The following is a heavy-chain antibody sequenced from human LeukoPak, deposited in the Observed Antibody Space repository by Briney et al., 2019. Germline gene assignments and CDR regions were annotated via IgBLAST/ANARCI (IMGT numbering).Heavy chain of an antibody. CDR2: LYSDGNT. CDR1: GFTVITND. J-gene: IGHJ4*02. V-gene: IGHV3-53*01. Sequence: GGSLRLSCAASGFTVITNDMTWVRQAPGKGLEWVSVLYSDGNTKYADSVQGRFTISRDNSKNTLYLEMNSLSPDDTAVYYCARGVEPLAANTLAYWGQGTRVTVSS. CDR3: ARGVEPLAANTLAY. D-gene: IGHD1-14*01.